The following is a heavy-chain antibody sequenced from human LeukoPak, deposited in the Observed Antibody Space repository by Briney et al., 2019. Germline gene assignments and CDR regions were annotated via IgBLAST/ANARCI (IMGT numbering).Heavy chain of an antibody. J-gene: IGHJ4*02. CDR2: IYHSGST. CDR1: GYSISSGYY. V-gene: IGHV4-38-2*01. Sequence: PSETLSLTCAVSGYSISSGYYWGWIRPPPGKGLEWIGSIYHSGSTYYNPSLKSRVTISVDTSKNQFSLKLSSVTAADTAVYYCARWIVVVPAASIDYWGQGTLVTVSS. CDR3: ARWIVVVPAASIDY. D-gene: IGHD2-2*01.